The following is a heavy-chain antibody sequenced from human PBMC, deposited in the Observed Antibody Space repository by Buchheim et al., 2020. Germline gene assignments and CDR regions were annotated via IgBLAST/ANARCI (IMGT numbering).Heavy chain of an antibody. CDR3: AKEDLSYTGSYCDY. CDR2: FSRRSDII. D-gene: IGHD1-26*01. J-gene: IGHJ4*02. V-gene: IGHV3-48*01. CDR1: GFSFSSYS. Sequence: EVQLVESGGGLAQPGGSLRLSCAATGFSFSSYSINWVRQAPGKGLEWISYFSRRSDIISYADSVRGRFTISRDNSKNTLFLQMNSLRAEDTAVYYCAKEDLSYTGSYCDYWGQGAL.